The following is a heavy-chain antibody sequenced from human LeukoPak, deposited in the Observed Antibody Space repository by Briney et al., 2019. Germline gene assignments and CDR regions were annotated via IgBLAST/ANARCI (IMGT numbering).Heavy chain of an antibody. J-gene: IGHJ4*02. CDR3: ARARIAAAATRY. D-gene: IGHD6-13*01. CDR1: GYTFTGYY. CDR2: INPNSGGT. Sequence: ASVKVSCKASGYTFTGYYMHWVRQAPGQGLEWMGWINPNSGGTNYAQKFQGRVTMTRDTSISTAYMELSRLRSDDTAVYYCARARIAAAATRYWGQGTLDTVSS. V-gene: IGHV1-2*02.